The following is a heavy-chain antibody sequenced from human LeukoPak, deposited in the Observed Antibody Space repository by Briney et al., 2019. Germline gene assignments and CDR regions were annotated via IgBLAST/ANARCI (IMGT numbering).Heavy chain of an antibody. CDR1: GGTFSSYA. CDR3: ARAYYYDSSGHFDY. CDR2: IIPIFGTA. J-gene: IGHJ4*02. V-gene: IGHV1-69*05. D-gene: IGHD3-22*01. Sequence: SVKVSCNASGGTFSSYAISWVRQAPGQGLEWMGGIIPIFGTANYAQKFQGRVTITTDESTSTAYMELSSLRSEDTAVYYCARAYYYDSSGHFDYWGQGTLVTVSS.